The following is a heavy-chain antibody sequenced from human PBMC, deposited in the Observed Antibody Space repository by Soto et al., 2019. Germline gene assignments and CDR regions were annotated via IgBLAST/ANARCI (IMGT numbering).Heavy chain of an antibody. Sequence: PSETLSLTCAVYGGSFSGYYWSWIRQPPGKGLEWIGEINHSGSTNYNPSLKSRVTISVDTSKNQFSLKLSSVTAADTAVYYCARGIAAAGTLSPHPGFDYWGQGTLVTVSS. D-gene: IGHD6-13*01. J-gene: IGHJ4*02. CDR3: ARGIAAAGTLSPHPGFDY. V-gene: IGHV4-34*01. CDR1: GGSFSGYY. CDR2: INHSGST.